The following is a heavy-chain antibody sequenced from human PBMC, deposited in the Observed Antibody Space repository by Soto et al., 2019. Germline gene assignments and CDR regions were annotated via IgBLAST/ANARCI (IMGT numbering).Heavy chain of an antibody. CDR3: ARIPRIAARPKDYYYGMDV. J-gene: IGHJ6*02. CDR1: GFSLSTSGMC. D-gene: IGHD6-6*01. V-gene: IGHV2-70*01. CDR2: IDWDDDK. Sequence: SGPPLVNPTQTLTLTCTFSGFSLSTSGMCVSWIRQPPGKALEWLALIDWDDDKYYSTSLKTRLTISKDTSKNQVVLTMTNMDPVDTATYYCARIPRIAARPKDYYYGMDVWGQGTTVTV.